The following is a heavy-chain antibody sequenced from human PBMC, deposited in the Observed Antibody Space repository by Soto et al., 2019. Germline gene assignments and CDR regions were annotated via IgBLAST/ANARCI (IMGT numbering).Heavy chain of an antibody. Sequence: QVQLVQSGAEVKKPGSSVKVSCKASGGTFSSYTISWVRQAPGQGLEWMGRIIPILGIANYAQKFQGRVTITRNKYTSTAYRALSSLRSEDTAVYYCARPDVYSGYDSPFAYWGQGTLVTVSS. CDR2: IIPILGIA. V-gene: IGHV1-69*02. CDR1: GGTFSSYT. J-gene: IGHJ4*02. CDR3: ARPDVYSGYDSPFAY. D-gene: IGHD5-12*01.